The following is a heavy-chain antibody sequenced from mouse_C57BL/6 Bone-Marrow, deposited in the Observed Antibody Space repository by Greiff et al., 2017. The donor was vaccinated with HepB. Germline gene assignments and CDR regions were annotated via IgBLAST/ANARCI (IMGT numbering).Heavy chain of an antibody. CDR3: ARGPLGYYAMDY. CDR1: GYTFTDYN. Sequence: EVQLQQSGPELVKPGASVKISCKASGYTFTDYNMDWVKQSHGKSLEWIGDINPNNGGTIYNQKFKGKATLTVDKSSSTAYMELRSLTSEDTAVYYCARGPLGYYAMDYWGQGTSVTVSS. CDR2: INPNNGGT. V-gene: IGHV1-18*01. J-gene: IGHJ4*01. D-gene: IGHD3-1*01.